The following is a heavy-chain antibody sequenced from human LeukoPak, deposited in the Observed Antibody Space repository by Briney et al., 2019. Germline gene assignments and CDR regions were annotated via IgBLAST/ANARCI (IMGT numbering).Heavy chain of an antibody. CDR2: MNPSSGDT. Sequence: ASVKVSCKASGYTFTSYDINWVRQATGQGLEYMGWMNPSSGDTGYAQKFQGRVAMTRSTSISTAYMGLSSLRFEDTAVYYCSRSVRNGHIDYWGQGTLVTVSS. D-gene: IGHD2-21*01. J-gene: IGHJ4*02. CDR3: SRSVRNGHIDY. V-gene: IGHV1-8*01. CDR1: GYTFTSYD.